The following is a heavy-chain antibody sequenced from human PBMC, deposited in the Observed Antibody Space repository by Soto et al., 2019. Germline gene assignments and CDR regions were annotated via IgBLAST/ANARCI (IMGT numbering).Heavy chain of an antibody. Sequence: ASVTVSCTSSGYTFTGYYMHWVRQAPGQGLEWMGWINPNSGGTNYAQKFQGRVTMTRDTSISTAYMELSRLRSDDTAVYYCGANGWFDPWGQGTLVTVSS. CDR3: GANGWFDP. CDR1: GYTFTGYY. V-gene: IGHV1-2*02. CDR2: INPNSGGT. D-gene: IGHD2-8*01. J-gene: IGHJ5*02.